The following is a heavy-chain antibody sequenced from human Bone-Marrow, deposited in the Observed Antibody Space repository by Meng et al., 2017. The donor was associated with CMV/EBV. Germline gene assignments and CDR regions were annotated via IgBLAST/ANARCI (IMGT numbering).Heavy chain of an antibody. D-gene: IGHD3-22*01. V-gene: IGHV4-39*07. CDR3: ARETLSDSSGYTPDPGAFDI. J-gene: IGHJ3*02. Sequence: SETLSLTCTVSGGSISSSSYYWGWIRQPPGKGLEWIGSIYYSGSTYYNPSLKSRVTISVDTSKNQFSLKLSSVTAADTAVYYCARETLSDSSGYTPDPGAFDIWGQGKMVTVSS. CDR2: IYYSGST. CDR1: GGSISSSSYY.